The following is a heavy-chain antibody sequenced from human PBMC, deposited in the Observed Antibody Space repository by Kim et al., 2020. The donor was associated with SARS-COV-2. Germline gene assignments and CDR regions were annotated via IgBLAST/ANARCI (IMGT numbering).Heavy chain of an antibody. Sequence: ASVKVSCKASGYTFTSYYMHWVRQAPGQGLEWMGIINPSGGSTSYAQKFQGRVTMTRDTSTSTVYMELSSLRSEDTAVYYCARMRYDILTGSRYYYYGMDVWGQGTTVTVSS. V-gene: IGHV1-46*01. CDR2: INPSGGST. CDR3: ARMRYDILTGSRYYYYGMDV. J-gene: IGHJ6*02. D-gene: IGHD3-9*01. CDR1: GYTFTSYY.